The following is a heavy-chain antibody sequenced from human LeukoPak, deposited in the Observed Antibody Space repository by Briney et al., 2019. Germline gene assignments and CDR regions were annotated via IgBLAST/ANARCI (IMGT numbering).Heavy chain of an antibody. CDR1: GYTFTGYY. Sequence: ASVTVSCKASGYTFTGYYMHWVRQAPGQGLEWMGWINPNSGGANYAQKFQGRVTMTRDTSISTAYMELSRLRSDDTAVYYCARDRSSWYRGVDYWGQGTLVTVSS. CDR2: INPNSGGA. CDR3: ARDRSSWYRGVDY. J-gene: IGHJ4*02. D-gene: IGHD6-13*01. V-gene: IGHV1-2*02.